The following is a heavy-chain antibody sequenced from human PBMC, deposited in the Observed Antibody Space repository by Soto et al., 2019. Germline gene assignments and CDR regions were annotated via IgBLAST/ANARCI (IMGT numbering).Heavy chain of an antibody. CDR2: LYYGRSA. J-gene: IGHJ4*02. CDR3: SLRSMAVVPEY. CDR1: GYSISSYY. Sequence: QVQLQESGPGLVKPSETLSLTCAVSGYSISSYYCMWIRQPPGKGLESIGYLYYGRSANYNPSLKRRVTLSVATSTTQCYLTLSSMTAADTAVYYCSLRSMAVVPEYWGQGTLVTVSS. V-gene: IGHV4-59*01. D-gene: IGHD3-22*01.